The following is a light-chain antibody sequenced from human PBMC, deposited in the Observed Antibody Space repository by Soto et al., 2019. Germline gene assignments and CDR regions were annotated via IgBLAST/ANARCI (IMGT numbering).Light chain of an antibody. CDR2: EVR. V-gene: IGLV2-14*01. J-gene: IGLJ1*01. CDR1: SSDVGSYNY. Sequence: QSALTQPASVSGSPGQSITISCTGTSSDVGSYNYVAWYQQFPGKTPKLMIYEVRNRPSGVSSRFSGSKSGNTASLTISGLQAEDEADYYCISYTGSDTSYVFGTGTKVPVL. CDR3: ISYTGSDTSYV.